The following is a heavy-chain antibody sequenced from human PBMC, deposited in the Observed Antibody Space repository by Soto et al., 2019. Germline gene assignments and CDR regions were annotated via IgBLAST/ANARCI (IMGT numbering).Heavy chain of an antibody. D-gene: IGHD6-13*01. Sequence: ASVKVSCKASGYTFTSYGISWVRQAPGQGLEWMGWISAYNGNTNYAQKLQGRVTMTTDTSTSTAYMELRSLRSDDTAVYYCAREQEQEQKLVSIWFAPWGQGTLVTVSS. CDR1: GYTFTSYG. V-gene: IGHV1-18*01. CDR2: ISAYNGNT. CDR3: AREQEQEQKLVSIWFAP. J-gene: IGHJ5*02.